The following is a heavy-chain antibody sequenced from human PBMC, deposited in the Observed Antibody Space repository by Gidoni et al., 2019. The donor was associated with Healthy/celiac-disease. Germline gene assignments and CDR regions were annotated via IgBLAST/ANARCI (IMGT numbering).Heavy chain of an antibody. Sequence: EVQLLESGGGLVQPGGSLRLSCAASGFTFSSYAMRWVRQASGKGLECVSAISGSGGSTYYADSVKGRFTISRDNSKNTLYLQMNSLRAEDTAVYYCAKEGGYGGNSPPFPEYYFDYWGQGTLVTVSS. D-gene: IGHD4-17*01. CDR2: ISGSGGST. J-gene: IGHJ4*02. CDR1: GFTFSSYA. V-gene: IGHV3-23*01. CDR3: AKEGGYGGNSPPFPEYYFDY.